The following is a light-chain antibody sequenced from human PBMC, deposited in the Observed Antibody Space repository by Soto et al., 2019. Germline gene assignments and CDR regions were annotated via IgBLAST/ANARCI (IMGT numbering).Light chain of an antibody. J-gene: IGKJ1*01. CDR3: QQYDSSPRT. CDR2: GAS. CDR1: QSISSSY. Sequence: EIVLTQSPGTLSLSPGERATLSCRASQSISSSYLAWYQQKPGQAPRLLIYGASSRATGIPDRFSRSGSGTDFTLTINRLEPEDFEVYYCQQYDSSPRTFGQGTKVDIK. V-gene: IGKV3-20*01.